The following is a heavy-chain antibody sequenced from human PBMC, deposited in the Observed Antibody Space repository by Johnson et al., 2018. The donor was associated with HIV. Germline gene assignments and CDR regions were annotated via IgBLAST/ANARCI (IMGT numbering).Heavy chain of an antibody. V-gene: IGHV3-30*18. CDR1: GFTFSSYA. CDR3: AKKGGHYFTSHDAFDI. Sequence: QVQLVESGGGVVQPGMSLRLSCAASGFTFSSYAMHWVRQAPGKGLEWVAVISYDGSNKYYADSVKGRFTISRDNSKHTLDLQMKSLRAEDTAVYYCAKKGGHYFTSHDAFDIWGQGTVVTVSS. CDR2: ISYDGSNK. J-gene: IGHJ3*02. D-gene: IGHD3-16*01.